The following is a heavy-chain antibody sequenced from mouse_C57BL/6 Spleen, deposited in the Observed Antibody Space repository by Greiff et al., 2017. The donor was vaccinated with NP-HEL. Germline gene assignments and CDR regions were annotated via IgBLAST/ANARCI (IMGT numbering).Heavy chain of an antibody. CDR1: GYAFSSYW. V-gene: IGHV1-80*01. D-gene: IGHD2-4*01. Sequence: QVQLKQSGAELVKPGASVKISCKASGYAFSSYWMNWVKQRPGKGLEWIGQIYPGDGDTNYNGKFKGKATLTADKSSSTAYMQLSSLTSEDSAVYFCARYGAGLPWYFDVWGTGTTVTVSS. CDR2: IYPGDGDT. CDR3: ARYGAGLPWYFDV. J-gene: IGHJ1*03.